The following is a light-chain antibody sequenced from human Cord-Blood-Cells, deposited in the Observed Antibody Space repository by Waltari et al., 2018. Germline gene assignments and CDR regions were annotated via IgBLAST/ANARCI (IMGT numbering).Light chain of an antibody. CDR2: DVS. CDR3: CSYAGSYTLV. CDR1: SSDVGGYNY. V-gene: IGLV2-11*01. J-gene: IGLJ2*01. Sequence: QSALPPPRSVSGSPGQSVPISCTGTSSDVGGYNYVPWYQQHPGKAPNLMIYDVSKRPSGVPDRFSGAKSGNTASLTISGLQAEDEADYYCCSYAGSYTLVFGGGTKLTVL.